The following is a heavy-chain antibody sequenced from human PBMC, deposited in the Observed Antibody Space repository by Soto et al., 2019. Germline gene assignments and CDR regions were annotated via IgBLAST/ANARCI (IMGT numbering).Heavy chain of an antibody. CDR3: ATESRGSSPLHFDF. Sequence: QVLLEESGPGLVKPSQTLSLTCTVSGGSVSSGDQYWSWIRQPPGKGLEWIGYVYYSRCTYYNPSLGSRVTISIDTSKNQFSLKLISVTASDAAVYFCATESRGSSPLHFDFGGQGALVSVSS. D-gene: IGHD3-22*01. CDR1: GGSVSSGDQY. J-gene: IGHJ4*02. V-gene: IGHV4-30-4*01. CDR2: VYYSRCT.